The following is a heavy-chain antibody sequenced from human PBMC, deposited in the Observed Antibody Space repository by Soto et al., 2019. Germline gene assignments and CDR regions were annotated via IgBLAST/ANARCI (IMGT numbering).Heavy chain of an antibody. D-gene: IGHD3-10*01. Sequence: QVQLVQSGAEVKKPGASVRVSCKASGYTFTTYGISWVRQAPGQGLEWMGWISAYNGNTNYAQKLQGRVTMTTDTSTSTAYMELRSLRSDDTAVYYCARDYYGSGRLNAHNWFDPWGQGSLVTVSS. V-gene: IGHV1-18*01. CDR2: ISAYNGNT. CDR1: GYTFTTYG. CDR3: ARDYYGSGRLNAHNWFDP. J-gene: IGHJ5*02.